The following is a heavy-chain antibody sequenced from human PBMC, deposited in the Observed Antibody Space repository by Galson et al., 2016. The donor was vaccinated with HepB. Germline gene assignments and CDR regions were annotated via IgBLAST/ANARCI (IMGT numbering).Heavy chain of an antibody. J-gene: IGHJ4*02. CDR3: ARGGSVRGVKGFDY. V-gene: IGHV3-23*01. Sequence: SLRLSCAASGFTFSSYAMSWVRQAPGKGLEWVSAISGSGGSIYYADSVKGRFTISKDNSKNTLYLQMNSLRAEDTALYFCARGGSVRGVKGFDYWGPGTLVTVSS. CDR2: ISGSGGSI. CDR1: GFTFSSYA. D-gene: IGHD3-10*01.